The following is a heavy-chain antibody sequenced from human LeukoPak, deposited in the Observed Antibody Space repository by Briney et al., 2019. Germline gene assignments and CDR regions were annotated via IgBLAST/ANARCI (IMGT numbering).Heavy chain of an antibody. Sequence: GGSLRLSCAASGFTFSSYEMNWVRQAPGKGLEWVSYISSSGSTIYYADSAKGRFTISRDNAKNSLYLQMNSLRAEDTVVYYCARDRGYYDSSDGAFDIWGQGTMVTVSS. J-gene: IGHJ3*02. V-gene: IGHV3-48*03. CDR1: GFTFSSYE. D-gene: IGHD3-22*01. CDR2: ISSSGSTI. CDR3: ARDRGYYDSSDGAFDI.